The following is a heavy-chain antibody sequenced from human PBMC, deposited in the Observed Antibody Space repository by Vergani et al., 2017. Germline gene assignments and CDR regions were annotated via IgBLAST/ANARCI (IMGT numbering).Heavy chain of an antibody. CDR1: GGSISSTDPY. V-gene: IGHV4-30-4*08. CDR3: ASAIFDSSGWYYYYGMDV. J-gene: IGHJ6*02. Sequence: QVQLQESGPGLVKPSQTLSLTCTVSGGSISSTDPYWSWIRQPPGKGLEWIGYIYYSGNTYYNPSLKSRIAISVDTSKNQFSLKLSSVTAADSAVYYCASAIFDSSGWYYYYGMDVWGQGTTVTVSS. CDR2: IYYSGNT. D-gene: IGHD6-19*01.